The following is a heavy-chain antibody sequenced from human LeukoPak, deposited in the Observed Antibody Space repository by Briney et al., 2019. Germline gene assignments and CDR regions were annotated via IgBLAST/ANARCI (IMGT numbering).Heavy chain of an antibody. J-gene: IGHJ4*02. V-gene: IGHV3-48*04. CDR3: ARLDYDMGTY. Sequence: GGSLRLSCAASGFTFSSYAMSWVRQAPGKGLEWVSYVSSSGSTIYYADSVKGRFTISRDNAKNSLYLQMNSLRAEDTAVYYCARLDYDMGTYWGQGTLVTVSS. D-gene: IGHD3-22*01. CDR1: GFTFSSYA. CDR2: VSSSGSTI.